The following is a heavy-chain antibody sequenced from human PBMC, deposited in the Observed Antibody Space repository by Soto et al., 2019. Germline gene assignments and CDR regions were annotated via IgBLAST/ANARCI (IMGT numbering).Heavy chain of an antibody. CDR1: GITFSSYW. J-gene: IGHJ4*02. CDR3: ARGQPDFGDYAAY. CDR2: IDRDGSTA. V-gene: IGHV3-74*01. D-gene: IGHD4-17*01. Sequence: EVQLVESGGDSVQPGGSLRLSCVASGITFSSYWMHWVRQAPGKGLVWVSRIDRDGSTAGYADSVKGRFTISRDNAKHTLYLQMNSLRAEDTAVYYCARGQPDFGDYAAYWGQGTLVTVSS.